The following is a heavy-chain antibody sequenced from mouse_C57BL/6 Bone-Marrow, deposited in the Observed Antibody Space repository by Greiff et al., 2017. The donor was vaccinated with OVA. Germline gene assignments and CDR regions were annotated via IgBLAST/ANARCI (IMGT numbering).Heavy chain of an antibody. CDR2: INPNNGGT. J-gene: IGHJ1*03. V-gene: IGHV1-22*01. CDR1: GYTFTDYN. CDR3: ARGTAWYFDV. D-gene: IGHD3-3*01. Sequence: EVQLQQSGPELVKPGASVKMSCKASGYTFTDYNMHWVKQSHGKSLEWIGYINPNNGGTSYNQKFKGKATLTVDKSSSTAYMELRSLTSEDTAVYYCARGTAWYFDVWGTGTTVTVSS.